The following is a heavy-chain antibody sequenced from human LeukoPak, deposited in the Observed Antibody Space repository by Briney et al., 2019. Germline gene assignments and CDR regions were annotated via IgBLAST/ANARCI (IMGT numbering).Heavy chain of an antibody. J-gene: IGHJ4*02. CDR2: ISGSGGST. D-gene: IGHD3-9*01. CDR3: AKDRYFDCLEC. V-gene: IGHV3-23*01. Sequence: GGSLRLSCAASGFTFSSYSMNWVRQAPGKGLEWVSAISGSGGSTYYADSVKGRFTISRDNSKNTLYLQMNSLRAEDTAVYYCAKDRYFDCLECWGQGTLVTVSS. CDR1: GFTFSSYS.